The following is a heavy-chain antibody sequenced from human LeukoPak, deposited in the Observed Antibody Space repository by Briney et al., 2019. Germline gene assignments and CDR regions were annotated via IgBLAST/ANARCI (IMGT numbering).Heavy chain of an antibody. Sequence: GGSLRLSCAASGFTFSSYWMHWVRHAPGKGLVWFSRINSDGSSTSYADSVKGRFTISRDNAKNTLYLQMNSLRAEDTAVYYCARGNDYGDYEGDAFDIWGQGTMVTVSS. CDR2: INSDGSST. J-gene: IGHJ3*02. V-gene: IGHV3-74*01. D-gene: IGHD4-17*01. CDR3: ARGNDYGDYEGDAFDI. CDR1: GFTFSSYW.